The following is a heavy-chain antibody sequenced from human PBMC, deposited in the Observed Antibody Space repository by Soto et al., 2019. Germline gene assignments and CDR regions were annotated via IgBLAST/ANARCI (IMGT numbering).Heavy chain of an antibody. V-gene: IGHV3-21*01. J-gene: IGHJ4*02. CDR2: ISGSSGFI. CDR3: GRHGKPGGGECYFDF. CDR1: GFTFSGYT. Sequence: EVQLVESGGGLVKPAGSLRLSCAASGFTFSGYTMNWVRQAPGKGLEWVSSISGSSGFIYYTDSVKGRFTISRDNARNALYLQMNSLGAEDTGVYYCGRHGKPGGGECYFDFWGQGALVTVSS. D-gene: IGHD3-10*01.